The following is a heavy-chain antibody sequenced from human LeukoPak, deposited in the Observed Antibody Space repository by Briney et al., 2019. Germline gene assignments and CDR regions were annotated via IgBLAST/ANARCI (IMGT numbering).Heavy chain of an antibody. Sequence: SETLSLTCAVYGGSFSGYYWSWIRQPPGKGLEWIGYIYYSGTTNYNPSLKSRVTISVDTSKNQFSLKLNSVTAADTAVYYCARGVYIAAARYGYWGQGTLVTVSS. D-gene: IGHD6-13*01. V-gene: IGHV4-59*01. CDR3: ARGVYIAAARYGY. CDR1: GGSFSGYY. J-gene: IGHJ4*02. CDR2: IYYSGTT.